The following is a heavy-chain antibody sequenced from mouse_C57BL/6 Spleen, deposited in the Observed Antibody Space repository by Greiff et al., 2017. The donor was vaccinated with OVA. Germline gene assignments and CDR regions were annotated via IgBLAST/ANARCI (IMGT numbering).Heavy chain of an antibody. CDR2: IYPGDGDT. CDR3: ARGYYGSSLYYFDY. CDR1: GYAFSSSW. J-gene: IGHJ2*01. Sequence: LEESGPELVKPGASVKISCKASGYAFSSSWMNWVKQRPGKGLEWIGRIYPGDGDTNYNGKFKGKATLTADKSSSTAYMQLSSLTSEDSAVYFCARGYYGSSLYYFDYWGQGTTLTVSS. D-gene: IGHD1-1*01. V-gene: IGHV1-82*01.